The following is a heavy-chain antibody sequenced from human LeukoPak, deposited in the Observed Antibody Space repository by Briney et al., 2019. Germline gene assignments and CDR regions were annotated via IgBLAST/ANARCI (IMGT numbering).Heavy chain of an antibody. CDR2: IILEGAEV. V-gene: IGHV3-7*01. J-gene: IGHJ4*02. CDR3: ASGRNDFVH. Sequence: GGSLSLSCAASGFAFSTYWISWVRQAPGNGLEWVGNIILEGAEVHYVDSLMDPFTISRDTARHSLYLQIDSLRVEDTAVYYCASGRNDFVHWGQGTMVTVSS. CDR1: GFAFSTYW. D-gene: IGHD3-16*01.